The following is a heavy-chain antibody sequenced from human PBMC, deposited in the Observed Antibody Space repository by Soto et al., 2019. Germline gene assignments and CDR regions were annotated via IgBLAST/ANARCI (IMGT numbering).Heavy chain of an antibody. D-gene: IGHD1-26*01. CDR2: IYHSGST. V-gene: IGHV4-30-2*01. J-gene: IGHJ5*02. CDR1: GDSISSGGYS. CDR3: ARASWDHPNWFHP. Sequence: PSETLSLTCTVSGDSISSGGYSWSWIRQPPGKGLEWIGYIYHSGSTYYNPSLRSRVTISVDMSKNQFSLKLSSATAADTAVYYCARASWDHPNWFHPWGRGTLVTVSS.